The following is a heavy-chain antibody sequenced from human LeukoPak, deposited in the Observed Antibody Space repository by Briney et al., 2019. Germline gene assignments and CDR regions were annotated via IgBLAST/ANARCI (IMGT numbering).Heavy chain of an antibody. Sequence: PSETLSLTCTVSGYSISSGYYWGWIRQPPGQGLEWIGYIYYSGSTNYNPSLKSRVTISVDTSKNQFSLKLSSVTAADTAVYYCARGGSGGEPEISNWGQGTLVTVSS. D-gene: IGHD3-16*01. CDR1: GYSISSGYY. CDR2: IYYSGST. V-gene: IGHV4-61*01. J-gene: IGHJ4*02. CDR3: ARGGSGGEPEISN.